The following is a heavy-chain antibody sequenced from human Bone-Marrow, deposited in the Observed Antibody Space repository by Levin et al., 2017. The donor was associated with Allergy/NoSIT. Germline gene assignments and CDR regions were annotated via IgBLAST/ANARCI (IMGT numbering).Heavy chain of an antibody. CDR3: ANVPYSGRMT. CDR2: ISGDTETR. J-gene: IGHJ5*02. V-gene: IGHV3-9*01. D-gene: IGHD2-21*01. Sequence: SCVVSGFTFGDYVMTWVRQRPGKGLEWVSSISGDTETRYYADSVKGRFTISRDNAKKSLYLQMSSLRSEDTAFYHCANVPYSGRMTWGQGTLVTVSS. CDR1: GFTFGDYV.